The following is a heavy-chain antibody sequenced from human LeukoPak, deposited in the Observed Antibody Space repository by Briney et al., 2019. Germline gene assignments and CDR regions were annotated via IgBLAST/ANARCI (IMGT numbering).Heavy chain of an antibody. J-gene: IGHJ4*02. V-gene: IGHV1-69*05. Sequence: ASVKVSCKASGGTFSSYAISWVRQAPGQGLEWMGRIIPIFGTANYAQKFQGRVTITTDESTSTAYMELSSLRSEDTAVYYCARDRYDFWRGYYSLDYWGQGTLVTVSS. CDR3: ARDRYDFWRGYYSLDY. CDR1: GGTFSSYA. CDR2: IIPIFGTA. D-gene: IGHD3-3*01.